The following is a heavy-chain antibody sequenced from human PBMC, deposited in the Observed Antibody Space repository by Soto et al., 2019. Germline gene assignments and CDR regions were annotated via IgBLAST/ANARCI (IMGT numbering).Heavy chain of an antibody. V-gene: IGHV3-53*04. Sequence: PGGSLRLSCAASGFTVSSNYMSWVRQAPGKGLEWVSVIYSGGSTYYADSVKGRFTISRHNSKNTLYPQMNSLRAEDTAVYYCERDPRGMAGLSWGQGNLVTVSS. CDR1: GFTVSSNY. CDR3: ERDPRGMAGLS. CDR2: IYSGGST. D-gene: IGHD6-19*01. J-gene: IGHJ4*02.